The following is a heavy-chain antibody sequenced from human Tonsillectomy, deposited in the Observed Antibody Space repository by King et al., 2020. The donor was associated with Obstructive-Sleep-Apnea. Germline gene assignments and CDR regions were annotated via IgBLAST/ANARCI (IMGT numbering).Heavy chain of an antibody. CDR1: GYTFTSDD. Sequence: VQLGESGAEVKKPGASVKVSCKASGYTFTSDDINWVRQATGQGLEWMGGRNPNRGNTGDAQKFQGSGTRTRKSSRSTAYMELSSLRSEDTAVDYCAGGSGVVRGTYYYYYGMDVWGQGTTVTVSS. CDR3: AGGSGVVRGTYYYYYGMDV. J-gene: IGHJ6*02. CDR2: RNPNRGNT. D-gene: IGHD3-3*01. V-gene: IGHV1-8*01.